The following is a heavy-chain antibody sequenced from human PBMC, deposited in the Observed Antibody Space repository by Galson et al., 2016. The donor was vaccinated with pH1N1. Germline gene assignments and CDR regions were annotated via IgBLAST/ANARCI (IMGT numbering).Heavy chain of an antibody. CDR1: GFSLSTSGVG. V-gene: IGHV2-5*01. Sequence: PALVKPTQTLTLTCTFSGFSLSTSGVGVGWIRQPPGKALEWLALIYWNDDKRYSPSLKSRLTITKDTSKNQVVLTMTNMDPVDTANYYCANSLYGDYVGWFDPWGQGTLVTVSS. D-gene: IGHD4-17*01. CDR3: ANSLYGDYVGWFDP. J-gene: IGHJ5*02. CDR2: IYWNDDK.